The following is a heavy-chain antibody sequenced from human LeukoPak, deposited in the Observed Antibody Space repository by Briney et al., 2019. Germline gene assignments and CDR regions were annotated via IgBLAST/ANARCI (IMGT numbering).Heavy chain of an antibody. J-gene: IGHJ4*02. CDR1: GYTFTGYY. Sequence: GASVKVSCKASGYTFTGYYMHWVRQAPGKGLEWMGGFDPEDGETIYAQKFQGRVTMTEDTSTDTAYMELSSLRSEDTAVYYCATVSGIAAAGNTPNFDYWGQGTLVTVSS. D-gene: IGHD6-13*01. CDR2: FDPEDGET. V-gene: IGHV1-24*01. CDR3: ATVSGIAAAGNTPNFDY.